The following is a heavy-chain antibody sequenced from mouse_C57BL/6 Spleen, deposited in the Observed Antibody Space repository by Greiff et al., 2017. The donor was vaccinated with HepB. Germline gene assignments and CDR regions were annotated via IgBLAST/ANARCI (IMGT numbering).Heavy chain of an antibody. CDR3: ARNWDDYFDY. Sequence: EVQLVESGGGLVKPGGSLKLSCAASGFTFSDYGMHWVRQTPEKGLEWVAYISSGSSTIYYADTVKGRFTISRDNAKNTLFLQMTSLRSEDTAMYYCARNWDDYFDYWGQGTTLTVSS. D-gene: IGHD4-1*01. CDR1: GFTFSDYG. CDR2: ISSGSSTI. J-gene: IGHJ2*01. V-gene: IGHV5-17*01.